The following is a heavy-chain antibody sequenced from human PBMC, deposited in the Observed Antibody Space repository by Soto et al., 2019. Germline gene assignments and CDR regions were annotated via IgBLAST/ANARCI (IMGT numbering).Heavy chain of an antibody. CDR3: ARGDYYDSSGYHHYYYGMDV. Sequence: GGSLRLSCAASGFTFSSYGMHWVRQAPGKGLEWVAVIWYDGSNKYYADSVKGRFTISRDNAKNSLYLQMNSLRDEDTAVYYCARGDYYDSSGYHHYYYGMDVWGQGTTVTVSS. CDR1: GFTFSSYG. D-gene: IGHD3-22*01. V-gene: IGHV3-33*01. CDR2: IWYDGSNK. J-gene: IGHJ6*02.